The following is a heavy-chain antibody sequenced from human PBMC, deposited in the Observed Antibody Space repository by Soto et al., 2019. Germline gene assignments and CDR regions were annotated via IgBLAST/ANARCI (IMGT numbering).Heavy chain of an antibody. Sequence: EVQLLESGGGLVQPGGSLRLACAASGFTFSSYAMSWVRQAPGKGLEWVSAISGSGGSTYYADSVKGRFTISRDNSKNTLYLQMNSLRAEDTAVYYCAKGLRGDNYFDYWGQGTLVTVSS. CDR3: AKGLRGDNYFDY. D-gene: IGHD3-9*01. V-gene: IGHV3-23*01. CDR1: GFTFSSYA. CDR2: ISGSGGST. J-gene: IGHJ4*02.